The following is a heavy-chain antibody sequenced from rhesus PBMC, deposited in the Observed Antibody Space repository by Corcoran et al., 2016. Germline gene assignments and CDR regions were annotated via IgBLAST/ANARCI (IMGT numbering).Heavy chain of an antibody. CDR3: ARERTRRQLDSGLDS. CDR1: VGSISSNY. V-gene: IGHV4-173*01. D-gene: IGHD6-25*01. Sequence: QLQLQESGPGLVKPSETLSLTCAVSVGSISSNYWSWIRQPQGKGLEWIGRISGSGWSTDYNPSLKSRVTISTDTYKNQFSRKLSLVTAADTGVYYCARERTRRQLDSGLDSWGQGVVVTVSS. J-gene: IGHJ6*01. CDR2: ISGSGWST.